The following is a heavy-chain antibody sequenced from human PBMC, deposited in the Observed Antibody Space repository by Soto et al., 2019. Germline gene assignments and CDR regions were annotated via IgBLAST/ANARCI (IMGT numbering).Heavy chain of an antibody. CDR3: ARERSPEYCSSTSCYYYYGMDV. Sequence: QVPLVQSGAEVKKPGASVKVSCKASGYTFTGYYMHWVRQAPGQGLEWMGWINPNSGGTNYAQKFQGWVTMTRDTSISAAYMELSRLRSDDTAVYYCARERSPEYCSSTSCYYYYGMDVWGQGTTVTVSS. CDR1: GYTFTGYY. D-gene: IGHD2-2*01. J-gene: IGHJ6*02. V-gene: IGHV1-2*04. CDR2: INPNSGGT.